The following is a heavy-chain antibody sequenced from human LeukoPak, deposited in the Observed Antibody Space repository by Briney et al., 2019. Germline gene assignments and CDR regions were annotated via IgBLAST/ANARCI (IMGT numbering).Heavy chain of an antibody. J-gene: IGHJ1*01. D-gene: IGHD2-15*01. Sequence: GGSLRLSCTASGFTFGDYAMSWFRQAPGKGLEWVGFIRGKAYGGTTEYAASVKGRFTISRDDSKSIAYLQMNSLKTEDTAVYYCTRDDPRTQKYCSGGSCYSGYFQHWGQGTLVTVSS. CDR2: IRGKAYGGTT. CDR1: GFTFGDYA. V-gene: IGHV3-49*03. CDR3: TRDDPRTQKYCSGGSCYSGYFQH.